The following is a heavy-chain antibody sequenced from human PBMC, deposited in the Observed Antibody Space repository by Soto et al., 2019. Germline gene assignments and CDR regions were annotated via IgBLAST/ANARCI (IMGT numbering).Heavy chain of an antibody. CDR2: INHSGST. V-gene: IGHV4-34*01. J-gene: IGHJ5*02. Sequence: SDTLSLTCAVYCGSFSGYYWTWIRQPPGTGLEWIGEINHSGSTNYNPSLKSRVTISVETSKSQVSLRLASVTAADTAVYYCARLGAYYQSLDPWGPGILVTVSS. CDR1: CGSFSGYY. D-gene: IGHD2-21*01. CDR3: ARLGAYYQSLDP.